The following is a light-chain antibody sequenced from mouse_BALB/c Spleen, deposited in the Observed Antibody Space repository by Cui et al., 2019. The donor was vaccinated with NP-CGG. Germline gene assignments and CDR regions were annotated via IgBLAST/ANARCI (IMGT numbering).Light chain of an antibody. V-gene: IGLV1*01. J-gene: IGLJ1*01. CDR1: TGAVTTSNY. Sequence: HAVVSHDVALTTSPVETVTLTCRSSTGAVTTSNYANWVQEKPDHLFTGLIGGTNNRAPGVPARFSGSLIGDKAALTITGAQTEDEAIYFCALWYSNHWVFGGGTKLTVL. CDR2: GTN. CDR3: ALWYSNHWV.